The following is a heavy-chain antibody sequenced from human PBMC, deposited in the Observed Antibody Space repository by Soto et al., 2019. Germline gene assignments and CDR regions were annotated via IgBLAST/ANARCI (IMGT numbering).Heavy chain of an antibody. CDR1: GFTFSSGG. CDR3: AREFELRLGEPSLTWLDP. J-gene: IGHJ5*02. V-gene: IGHV3-33*01. CDR2: IWYDGTNI. Sequence: QVQLVESGGGVVQPGRSLRLSCAASGFTFSSGGMHWVRQAPGKGLEWLAVIWYDGTNIYYAESVKGRFTISRDNSKNTLYLQMNSLRAEDTAVYYCAREFELRLGEPSLTWLDPWGQGTLVTVSS. D-gene: IGHD3-16*02.